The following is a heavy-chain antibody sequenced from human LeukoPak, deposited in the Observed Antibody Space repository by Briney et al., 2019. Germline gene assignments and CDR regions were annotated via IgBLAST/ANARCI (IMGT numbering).Heavy chain of an antibody. CDR2: INWNGGST. D-gene: IGHD5-24*01. V-gene: IGHV3-20*04. Sequence: PGGSLRLSCAASGFTFDDYGMSWVRQAPGKGLEWVSCINWNGGSTGYAESVKGRFTISRDNAKNSVYLQMNSLRAEDTALYYCARVRDGYYYYYYMDVWGKGTTVTVSS. CDR3: ARVRDGYYYYYYMDV. CDR1: GFTFDDYG. J-gene: IGHJ6*03.